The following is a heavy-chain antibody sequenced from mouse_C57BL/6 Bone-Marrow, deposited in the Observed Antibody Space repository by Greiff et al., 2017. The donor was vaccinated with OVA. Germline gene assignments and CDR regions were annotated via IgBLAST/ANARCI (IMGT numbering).Heavy chain of an antibody. J-gene: IGHJ3*01. D-gene: IGHD1-3*01. Sequence: QVQLQQPGAELVMPGASVKLSCKASGYTFTSYWMHWVKQRPGQGLEWIGEIDPSDSYTNYNQKFKGKSTLTVDTSSSTAYMQLSSLTSEDSAVYYCARAGSKDAWFAYWGQGTLVTVSA. CDR1: GYTFTSYW. CDR3: ARAGSKDAWFAY. CDR2: IDPSDSYT. V-gene: IGHV1-69*01.